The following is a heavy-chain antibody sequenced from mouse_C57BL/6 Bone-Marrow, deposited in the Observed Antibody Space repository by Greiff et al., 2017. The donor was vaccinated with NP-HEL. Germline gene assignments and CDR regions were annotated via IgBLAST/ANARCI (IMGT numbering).Heavy chain of an antibody. Sequence: VQLQQPGAELVKPGASVKLSCKASGYTFTSYWMQWVKQRPGQGLEWIGEIDPSDSYTNYNQKFKGKATLTVDTSSSTAYMQLSSLTSEEAAVYYGAPLLQDYWGQGTTLTVSS. V-gene: IGHV1-50*01. CDR2: IDPSDSYT. J-gene: IGHJ2*01. D-gene: IGHD2-3*01. CDR3: APLLQDY. CDR1: GYTFTSYW.